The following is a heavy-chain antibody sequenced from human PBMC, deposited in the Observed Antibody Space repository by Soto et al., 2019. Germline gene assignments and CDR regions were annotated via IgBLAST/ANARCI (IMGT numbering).Heavy chain of an antibody. J-gene: IGHJ3*02. CDR2: ISYHGLDK. CDR3: ATKAHYSSAWGDVFDI. V-gene: IGHV3-30-3*01. CDR1: GFAFSSYT. Sequence: QVQLVESGVGGVQPGTSLRLSWAASGFAFSSYTMHWVRQAPGKGLEWAAVISYHGLDKYYADSVKGRFTISIDNSKNTLYLHMSSLRDEDTALYYCATKAHYSSAWGDVFDIWGQGTMVT. D-gene: IGHD6-25*01.